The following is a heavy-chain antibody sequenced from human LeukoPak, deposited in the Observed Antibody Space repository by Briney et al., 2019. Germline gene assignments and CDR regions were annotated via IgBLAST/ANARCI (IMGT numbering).Heavy chain of an antibody. CDR1: GDSVSSNSAA. Sequence: TSQTLSLTCAISGDSVSSNSAAWNWIRQSPSRGLEWLGRTYYRSKWFNDYAVSVKSRITISPDTSKNQFSLKLSSVTAADTAVYYCARGFEDYDILTGRYYYYYGMDVWGQGTTVTVSS. CDR2: TYYRSKWFN. J-gene: IGHJ6*02. D-gene: IGHD3-9*01. CDR3: ARGFEDYDILTGRYYYYYGMDV. V-gene: IGHV6-1*01.